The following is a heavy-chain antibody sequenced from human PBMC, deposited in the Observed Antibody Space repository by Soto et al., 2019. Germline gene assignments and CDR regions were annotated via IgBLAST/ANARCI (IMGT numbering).Heavy chain of an antibody. Sequence: NPSETLSLTCAVYGGSFSGYYWSWIRQPPGKGLEWIGEINHSGSTNYNPSLKTRVTISVVTSKNQFSLKLSSVTAADTAVYYCARLRGITIFGSEYYYYGMDVWGQGTTVT. J-gene: IGHJ6*02. D-gene: IGHD3-3*01. V-gene: IGHV4-34*01. CDR1: GGSFSGYY. CDR2: INHSGST. CDR3: ARLRGITIFGSEYYYYGMDV.